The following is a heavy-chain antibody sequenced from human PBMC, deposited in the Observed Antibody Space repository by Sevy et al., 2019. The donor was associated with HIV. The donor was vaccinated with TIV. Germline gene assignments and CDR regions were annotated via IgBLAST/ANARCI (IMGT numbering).Heavy chain of an antibody. CDR3: ARHLPSPRPRSVIRAIDAFDI. V-gene: IGHV1-8*01. D-gene: IGHD3-22*01. Sequence: ASVKVSCKASGYTFTSYDINWVRQATGQGLEWMGWMNPNSGNTGYAQKFQGRVTMTRNTSISTAYMELSSLRSEDTAVYYCARHLPSPRPRSVIRAIDAFDIWGQGTMVTVSS. J-gene: IGHJ3*02. CDR2: MNPNSGNT. CDR1: GYTFTSYD.